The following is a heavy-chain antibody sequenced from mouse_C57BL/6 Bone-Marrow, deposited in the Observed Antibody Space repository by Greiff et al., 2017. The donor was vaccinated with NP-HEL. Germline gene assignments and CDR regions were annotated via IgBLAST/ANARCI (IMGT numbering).Heavy chain of an antibody. J-gene: IGHJ2*01. CDR3: TLDGYYVYFDY. D-gene: IGHD2-3*01. V-gene: IGHV14-4*01. CDR2: IDPENGDT. Sequence: DVQLQESGAELVRPGASVKLSCTASGFNIKDDYMHWVKQRPEQGLEWIGWIDPENGDTEYASKFQGKATITADTSSNTAYLQLSSLTSEDTAVYYCTLDGYYVYFDYWGQGTTLTVSS. CDR1: GFNIKDDY.